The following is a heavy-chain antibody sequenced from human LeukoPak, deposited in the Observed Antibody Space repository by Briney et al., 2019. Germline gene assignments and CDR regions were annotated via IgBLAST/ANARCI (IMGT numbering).Heavy chain of an antibody. V-gene: IGHV3-30*03. J-gene: IGHJ5*02. CDR1: GLTHSRYG. CDR3: AGGPNVREGEWFDP. Sequence: PGRSLSLSCAVSGLTHSRYGMLWVRQARGKGLVGVAVISYDGSTKNYADSVKDRFTISRDNSENPLYLQMSSLRVEDTAVYYCAGGPNVREGEWFDPWGQGNPVTVSS. D-gene: IGHD3-16*01. CDR2: ISYDGSTK.